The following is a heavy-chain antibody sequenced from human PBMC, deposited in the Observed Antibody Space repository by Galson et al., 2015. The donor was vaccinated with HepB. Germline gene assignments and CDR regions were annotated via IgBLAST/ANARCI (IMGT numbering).Heavy chain of an antibody. CDR2: IYPEDSDT. J-gene: IGHJ3*02. CDR1: GYNFPDYW. Sequence: QSGAEVKKPGESLKISCRGSGYNFPDYWIGWVRQMPGKGLEWMGIIYPEDSDTKYSPSFQGHVTISADKSISTAYLQWSSLKASDTAMYYCARDADPDAFDIWGQGTMVTVSS. CDR3: ARDADPDAFDI. V-gene: IGHV5-51*01.